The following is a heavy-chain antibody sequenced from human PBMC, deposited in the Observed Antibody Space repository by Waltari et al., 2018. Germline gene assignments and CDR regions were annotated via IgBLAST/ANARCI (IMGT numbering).Heavy chain of an antibody. D-gene: IGHD4-17*01. CDR2: IYYSGST. CDR1: GGSISSHY. J-gene: IGHJ6*03. CDR3: ARGVDYGDSHYYYYYYMDV. Sequence: QVQLQESGPGLVKPSETLSLTCTVSGGSISSHYWSWIRQPPGKGLEWNGYIYYSGSTNYNPSRKSRVTISVDTSKNQFSLKLSSVTAADTAVYYCARGVDYGDSHYYYYYYMDVWGKGTTVTVSS. V-gene: IGHV4-59*11.